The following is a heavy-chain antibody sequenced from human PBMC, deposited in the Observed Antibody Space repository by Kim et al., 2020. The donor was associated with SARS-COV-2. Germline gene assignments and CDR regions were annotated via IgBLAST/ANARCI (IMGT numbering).Heavy chain of an antibody. Sequence: LQSRVTISVDTTNNQFSLKLSSVTAADTAVYYCARAPITMIVVVKAFDIWGQGTMVTVSS. V-gene: IGHV4-31*02. D-gene: IGHD3-22*01. CDR3: ARAPITMIVVVKAFDI. J-gene: IGHJ3*02.